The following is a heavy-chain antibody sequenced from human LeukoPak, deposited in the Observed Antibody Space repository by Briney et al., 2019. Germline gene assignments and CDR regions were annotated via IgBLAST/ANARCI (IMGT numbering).Heavy chain of an antibody. CDR2: IKSKTDGGTT. CDR1: GFTFSNAR. V-gene: IGHV3-15*01. D-gene: IGHD3-16*02. CDR3: TTDQYDYVWGSYRSLLFDY. J-gene: IGHJ4*02. Sequence: NPGGSLRLSCAASGFTFSNARMSWVRQAPGKGLEWVGRIKSKTDGGTTDYAAPVKGRFTISRDDSKNTLYLQMNSLKTEDTAVYYCTTDQYDYVWGSYRSLLFDYWGQGTLVTVSS.